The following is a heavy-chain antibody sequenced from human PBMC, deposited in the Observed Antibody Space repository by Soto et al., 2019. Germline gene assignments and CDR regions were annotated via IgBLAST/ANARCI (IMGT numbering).Heavy chain of an antibody. J-gene: IGHJ6*03. CDR2: ISSNGGST. CDR3: ARDRVHYYGSGSRRRYYYYMDV. D-gene: IGHD3-10*01. V-gene: IGHV3-64*01. CDR1: GFTFSSYA. Sequence: GSLRLSCAASGFTFSSYAMHWVRQAPGKGLEYVSAISSNGGSTYYANSVKGRFTISRDNSKNTLYLQMGSLRAEDMAVYYCARDRVHYYGSGSRRRYYYYMDVWGKGTTVTVSS.